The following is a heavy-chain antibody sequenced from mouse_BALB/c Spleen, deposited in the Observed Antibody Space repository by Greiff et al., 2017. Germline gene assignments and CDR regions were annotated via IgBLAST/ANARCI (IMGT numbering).Heavy chain of an antibody. V-gene: IGHV1S126*01. Sequence: VKLMESGPQLVRPGASVKISCKASGYSFTSYWMHWVKQRPGQGHEWIGMIDPSDSETRLNQKFKDKATLTVDKSSSTAYMQLSSPTSEDSAVYYCARGRDDYAMDYWGQGTSVTVSS. D-gene: IGHD3-3*01. CDR2: IDPSDSET. CDR3: ARGRDDYAMDY. CDR1: GYSFTSYW. J-gene: IGHJ4*01.